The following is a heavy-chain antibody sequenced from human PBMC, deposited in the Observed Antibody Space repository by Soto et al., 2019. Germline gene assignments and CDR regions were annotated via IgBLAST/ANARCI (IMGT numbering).Heavy chain of an antibody. V-gene: IGHV3-48*02. CDR3: VREPLWAFDN. Sequence: PGGSLRLSCVASGFTFSSYSINWIRQAPGKGPEWVSWISPAGNSVDYTDSVKGRFTISRDNAENSLYLEMNSLRDEDTAVYYCVREPLWAFDNWGQGTLVTVSS. CDR1: GFTFSSYS. CDR2: ISPAGNSV. J-gene: IGHJ4*02. D-gene: IGHD7-27*01.